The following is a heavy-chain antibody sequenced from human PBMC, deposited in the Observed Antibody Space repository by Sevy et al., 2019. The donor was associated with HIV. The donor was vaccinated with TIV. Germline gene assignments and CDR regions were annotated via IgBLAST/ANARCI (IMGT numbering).Heavy chain of an antibody. CDR1: GYIFSDYN. J-gene: IGHJ3*02. Sequence: ASVKVSCKTTGYIFSDYNMHWVRQAPGQGLEWMDLINPNSGVTIYAHNFRGRVSVTRDTSMSTAYMALSGLTSDDTAVYYSVREDLNAPRTLLSFDIWGQGTMVTVSS. CDR2: INPNSGVT. D-gene: IGHD3-3*01. CDR3: VREDLNAPRTLLSFDI. V-gene: IGHV1-2*06.